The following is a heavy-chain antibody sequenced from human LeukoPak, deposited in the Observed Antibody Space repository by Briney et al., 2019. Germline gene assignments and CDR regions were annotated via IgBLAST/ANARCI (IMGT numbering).Heavy chain of an antibody. D-gene: IGHD6-19*01. CDR2: IRYDGSNQ. CDR3: AKDMGYNTGWTRFDY. CDR1: GLTFSSYG. V-gene: IGHV3-30*02. J-gene: IGHJ4*02. Sequence: PGGSLRLPCAASGLTFSSYGMHWVRQAPGKGLEWVAFIRYDGSNQYYADSVKGRFTISRDSSKNTLYLQMNSLRGDDTAVYYCAKDMGYNTGWTRFDYWGQGTLVTVSS.